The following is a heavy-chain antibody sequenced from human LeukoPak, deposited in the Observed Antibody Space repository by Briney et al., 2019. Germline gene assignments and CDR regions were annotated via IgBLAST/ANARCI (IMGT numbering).Heavy chain of an antibody. J-gene: IGHJ6*03. CDR1: GGSISDYY. CDR3: ARHLQNSYYYSMDV. CDR2: IYHSGST. D-gene: IGHD3-3*02. V-gene: IGHV4-34*01. Sequence: SETLSLTCAFYGGSISDYYWSWIRQPPGKGLEWIGEIYHSGSTDYNPSLKSRVTISVDTSKNQLSLKLTSVTAADTAVYFCARHLQNSYYYSMDVWGTGTTVTVSS.